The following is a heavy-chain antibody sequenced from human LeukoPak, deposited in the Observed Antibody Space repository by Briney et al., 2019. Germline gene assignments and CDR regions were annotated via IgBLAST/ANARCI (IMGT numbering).Heavy chain of an antibody. CDR1: GFTFSSYA. Sequence: GGSLRLSCAASGFTFSSYAMHWVRQAPGKGLEYVSAISSNGGSTYYANSVKGRFTISRDNSKNTLYLQMGSLRAGDMAVYYCARGPAYCSGGSCYETHYYFDYWGQGTLVTVS. CDR3: ARGPAYCSGGSCYETHYYFDY. CDR2: ISSNGGST. J-gene: IGHJ4*02. V-gene: IGHV3-64*01. D-gene: IGHD2-15*01.